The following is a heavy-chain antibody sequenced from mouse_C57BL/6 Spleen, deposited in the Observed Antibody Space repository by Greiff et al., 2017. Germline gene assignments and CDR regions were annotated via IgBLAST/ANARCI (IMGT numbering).Heavy chain of an antibody. CDR2: IDPENGDT. CDR3: TCDGYYGDAMDY. V-gene: IGHV14-4*01. Sequence: EVQLQQSGAELVRPGASVKLSCTASGFNIKDDYMHWVKQRPEQGLEWIGWIDPENGDTEYASKFQGKATITADTSSNTAYLQLSSLTSEDTAVYYCTCDGYYGDAMDYWGQGTSVTVSS. D-gene: IGHD2-3*01. J-gene: IGHJ4*01. CDR1: GFNIKDDY.